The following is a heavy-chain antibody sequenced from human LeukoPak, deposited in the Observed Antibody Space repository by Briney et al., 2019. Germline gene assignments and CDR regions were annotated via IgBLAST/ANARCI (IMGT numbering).Heavy chain of an antibody. CDR2: INWNGGST. J-gene: IGHJ4*02. Sequence: GGSLRLSCAASGSTFDDYGMSWVRQAPGKGLEWVSGINWNGGSTGYADSVKGRFTISRDNAKNSLYLQMNSLRAEDTALYYCARDGDTAMVTLRDFDYWGQGTLVTVSS. D-gene: IGHD5-18*01. V-gene: IGHV3-20*04. CDR3: ARDGDTAMVTLRDFDY. CDR1: GSTFDDYG.